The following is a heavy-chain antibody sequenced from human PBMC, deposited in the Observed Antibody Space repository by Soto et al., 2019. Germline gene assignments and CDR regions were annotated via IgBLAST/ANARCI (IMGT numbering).Heavy chain of an antibody. CDR1: GFTFSTYA. D-gene: IGHD7-27*01. Sequence: PGGSLRLSCAASGFTFSTYAMHWVRQAPGKGLEWVAVISYDGSNKHYADSVKGRFTISRDNSKNTLYLQMNSLRAEDTAVYYWARDDSNWAPFGYYYGMDVWGQGTTVTVSS. V-gene: IGHV3-30-3*01. CDR2: ISYDGSNK. CDR3: ARDDSNWAPFGYYYGMDV. J-gene: IGHJ6*02.